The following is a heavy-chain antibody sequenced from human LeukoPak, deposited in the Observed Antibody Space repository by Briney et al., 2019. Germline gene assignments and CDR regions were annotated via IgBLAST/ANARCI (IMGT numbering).Heavy chain of an antibody. Sequence: GESLKISCKGSGYSFTSYWIGWVRQMPGKGLEWMGIIYPGDSDTRYSPSFQGQVTISADRSISTAYLQWSSLKASDTAMYYCARQEYCSGGSCYTWFDPWGQGTLVTVSS. CDR1: GYSFTSYW. CDR2: IYPGDSDT. CDR3: ARQEYCSGGSCYTWFDP. J-gene: IGHJ5*02. V-gene: IGHV5-51*01. D-gene: IGHD2-15*01.